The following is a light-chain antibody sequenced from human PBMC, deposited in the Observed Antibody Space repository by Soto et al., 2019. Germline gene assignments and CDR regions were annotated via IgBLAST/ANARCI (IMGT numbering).Light chain of an antibody. V-gene: IGKV1-5*03. CDR1: QSISSW. CDR2: KAS. Sequence: DIQMTQSPSTLSASVGDRVTITCRASQSISSWLAWYQQKPGKAPKLLMYKASSLESGVPSRFSGSGSGTEFTLTIISLQPDDFATYYCQQYNSYSTWTFGQGTKVEIK. CDR3: QQYNSYSTWT. J-gene: IGKJ1*01.